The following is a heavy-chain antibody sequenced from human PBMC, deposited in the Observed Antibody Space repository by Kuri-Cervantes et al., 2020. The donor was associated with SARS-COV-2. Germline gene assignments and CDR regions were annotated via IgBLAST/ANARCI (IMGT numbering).Heavy chain of an antibody. CDR3: ARVVTNPLDYDSSGSTFDP. CDR1: GYSISSGYY. D-gene: IGHD3-22*01. J-gene: IGHJ5*02. CDR2: IYHSGST. V-gene: IGHV4-38-2*02. Sequence: GSLRLSCTVSGYSISSGYYRGWIRQSPGKGVEGIGSIYHSGSTYYNPSLKSRVTISVDTSKNQFSRKRSSVTAADTAVYYCARVVTNPLDYDSSGSTFDPWGQGTLVTVSS.